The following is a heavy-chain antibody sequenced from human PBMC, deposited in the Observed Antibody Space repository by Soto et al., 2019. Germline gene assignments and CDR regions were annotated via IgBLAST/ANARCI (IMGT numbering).Heavy chain of an antibody. Sequence: QVQLVESGGGVVQPGRSLRLSCAGSGFTFSNYGLHWVRQAPGKVLEWVAVISYDGSHKYYADSVKGRFTISRDNSNTMLYLQMASLSAEDTAVYYCAKDGAPRYCGRISCPPAGAYWGQGTLVTVSS. CDR1: GFTFSNYG. CDR3: AKDGAPRYCGRISCPPAGAY. V-gene: IGHV3-30*18. CDR2: ISYDGSHK. J-gene: IGHJ4*02. D-gene: IGHD2-15*01.